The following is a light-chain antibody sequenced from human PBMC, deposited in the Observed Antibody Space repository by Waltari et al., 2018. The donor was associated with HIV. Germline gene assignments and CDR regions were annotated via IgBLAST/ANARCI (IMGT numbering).Light chain of an antibody. CDR2: GVS. V-gene: IGLV2-18*02. Sequence: QSALTQPPSVSGSPGQSVPISCSATSSDVGRYNPAPWYQQPPGTAPKLMIYGVSNRPSGVPDRFSGSKSGNTASLTISGLQAEDEAVYYCNSYTSSSTYVFGAGTQVTVL. CDR3: NSYTSSSTYV. CDR1: SSDVGRYNP. J-gene: IGLJ1*01.